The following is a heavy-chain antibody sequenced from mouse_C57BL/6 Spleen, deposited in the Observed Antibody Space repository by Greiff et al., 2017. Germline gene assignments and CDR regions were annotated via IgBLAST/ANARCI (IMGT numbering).Heavy chain of an antibody. Sequence: VQLQQSGPELVKPGASVKISCKASGYSFTGYYMNWVKQSPEKSLEWIGEINPSTGGTNYNQKFKAKATLTVDKSSSTAYMQLKSLTSEDSAVYYCAIYDGYYWYFDVWGTGTTVTVSS. CDR3: AIYDGYYWYFDV. CDR2: INPSTGGT. D-gene: IGHD2-3*01. CDR1: GYSFTGYY. V-gene: IGHV1-42*01. J-gene: IGHJ1*03.